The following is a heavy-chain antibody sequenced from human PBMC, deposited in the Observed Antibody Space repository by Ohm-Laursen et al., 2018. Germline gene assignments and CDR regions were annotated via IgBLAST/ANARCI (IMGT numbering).Heavy chain of an antibody. D-gene: IGHD2-15*01. Sequence: GSLRLSCAASGFTVSSNYDMIWVRQTPRKGLEWVSEISGSGASTYYADSVKGRFTISRDNSKNTLYLQMNSLRAEDTAVYYCARGLIAAIDYWGQGTLVTVSS. CDR1: GFTVSSNYD. CDR3: ARGLIAAIDY. CDR2: ISGSGAST. V-gene: IGHV3-23*01. J-gene: IGHJ4*02.